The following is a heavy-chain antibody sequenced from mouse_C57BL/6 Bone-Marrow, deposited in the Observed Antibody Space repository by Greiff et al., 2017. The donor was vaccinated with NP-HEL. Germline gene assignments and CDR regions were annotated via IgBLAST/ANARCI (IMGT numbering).Heavy chain of an antibody. CDR1: GFKIKDYY. V-gene: IGHV14-2*01. CDR3: ARDYGSFYYYAMDY. D-gene: IGHD1-1*01. CDR2: IDPEDGET. Sequence: EVQLQQSGAELVKPGASVKLYCTASGFKIKDYYMHWVKQRTEQGLEWIGRIDPEDGETKYAPKFQGKATITADTSSNTSYLLLSSLTSEDTAVYYSARDYGSFYYYAMDYWGQGTSVTVSS. J-gene: IGHJ4*01.